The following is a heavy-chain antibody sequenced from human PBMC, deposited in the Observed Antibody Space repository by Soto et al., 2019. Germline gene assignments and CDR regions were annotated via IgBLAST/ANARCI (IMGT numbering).Heavy chain of an antibody. Sequence: QVQLVESGGGVVQPGRSLRLSCAASGFTFSSYGMHWVRQAPGKGLEWVAVIWYDGSNKYYADSVKGRFTISRDKSKNTLCLQMNSLRAEDTAVYYCAKESRDIVVVVAATTRDYYYYYGMDVWGQGTTVTVSS. D-gene: IGHD2-15*01. J-gene: IGHJ6*02. CDR2: IWYDGSNK. CDR1: GFTFSSYG. CDR3: AKESRDIVVVVAATTRDYYYYYGMDV. V-gene: IGHV3-33*03.